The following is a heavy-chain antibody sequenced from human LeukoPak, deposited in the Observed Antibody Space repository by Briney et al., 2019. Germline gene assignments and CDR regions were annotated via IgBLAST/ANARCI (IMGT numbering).Heavy chain of an antibody. CDR1: GDIFTSYY. D-gene: IGHD1-26*01. CDR3: AAGTRYSGSYCEY. J-gene: IGHJ4*02. CDR2: INPSGGST. V-gene: IGHV1-46*01. Sequence: ASVKVSCKASGDIFTSYYMHCVRQSPGQGLEWMGIINPSGGSTSYAQMFQGRVAMTSDTSTSTVYMELSSLRPQDTAVYCCAAGTRYSGSYCEYWGQGTLVTVSS.